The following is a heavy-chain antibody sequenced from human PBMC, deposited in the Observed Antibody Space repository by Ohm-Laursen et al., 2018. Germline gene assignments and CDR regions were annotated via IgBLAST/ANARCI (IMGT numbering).Heavy chain of an antibody. Sequence: SLRLSCAASGFTFSSYSMNWVRQAPGKGLEWVSAISGSGGSTYYADSVKGRFTISRDNSKNTLYLQMNSLRAEDTAVYYCAKDRDFLFDPWGQGTLVTVSS. D-gene: IGHD3-3*01. CDR3: AKDRDFLFDP. CDR2: ISGSGGST. CDR1: GFTFSSYS. V-gene: IGHV3-23*01. J-gene: IGHJ5*02.